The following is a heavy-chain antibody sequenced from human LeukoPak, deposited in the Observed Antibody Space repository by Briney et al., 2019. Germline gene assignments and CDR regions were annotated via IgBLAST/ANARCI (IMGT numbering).Heavy chain of an antibody. V-gene: IGHV1-2*02. CDR3: ARPQFSIAAAVSYNWFDP. CDR1: GYTFTGYY. D-gene: IGHD6-13*01. Sequence: ASVKVSCKASGYTFTGYYMHWMRQAPGQGLEWMGWINPNSGGTNYAQKFQGRVTMTRDTSISTAYMELSRLRSDDTAVYYCARPQFSIAAAVSYNWFDPWGQGTLVTVSS. CDR2: INPNSGGT. J-gene: IGHJ5*02.